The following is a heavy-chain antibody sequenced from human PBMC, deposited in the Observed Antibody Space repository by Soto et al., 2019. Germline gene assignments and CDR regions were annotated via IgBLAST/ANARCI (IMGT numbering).Heavy chain of an antibody. D-gene: IGHD3-16*02. J-gene: IGHJ3*02. Sequence: QVQLQESSPGLVKPSETLSLTCTVSGGSVSSGNYYWSWIRQPPGKGLVWIGYMYTTGSTNYNPPLQSRVIISVDTSKNQFSLYLSSVTAADTALYYCARSILSYDYVWGSYRYDAFDIWGQGTMVTVSS. CDR2: MYTTGST. V-gene: IGHV4-61*01. CDR1: GGSVSSGNYY. CDR3: ARSILSYDYVWGSYRYDAFDI.